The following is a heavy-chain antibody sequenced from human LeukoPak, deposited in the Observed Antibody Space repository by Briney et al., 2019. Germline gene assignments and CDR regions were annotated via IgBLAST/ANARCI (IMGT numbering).Heavy chain of an antibody. J-gene: IGHJ4*02. CDR1: GGSFSGYY. D-gene: IGHD5-18*01. CDR3: ARALGYSYGQYYFDY. CDR2: INHSGST. Sequence: SETLSLTCAVCGGSFSGYYWSWIRQPPGKGLEWIGEINHSGSTNYNPSLKSRVTISVDTSKNQFSLKLSSVTAADTAVYYCARALGYSYGQYYFDYWGQGTLVTVSS. V-gene: IGHV4-34*01.